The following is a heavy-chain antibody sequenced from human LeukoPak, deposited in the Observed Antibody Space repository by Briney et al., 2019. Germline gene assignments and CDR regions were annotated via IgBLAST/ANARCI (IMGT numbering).Heavy chain of an antibody. V-gene: IGHV3-48*03. J-gene: IGHJ4*02. CDR3: ARVTVSSGVDY. D-gene: IGHD4-11*01. CDR1: GFTFSNYE. CDR2: ISSTGNTI. Sequence: GGALRLSYAVSGFTFSNYEMNWVRHTPEKGLEWVSYISSTGNTIYYADSVKGRFTISRDNAKNSLYLQMNSLRAEDTAFYYCARVTVSSGVDYWGQGTLVTVSS.